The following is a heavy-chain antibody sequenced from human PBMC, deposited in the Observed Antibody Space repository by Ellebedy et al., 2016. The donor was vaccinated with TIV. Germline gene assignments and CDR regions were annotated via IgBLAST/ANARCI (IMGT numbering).Heavy chain of an antibody. CDR3: ARGSYVDTAMENFDY. V-gene: IGHV1-69*04. D-gene: IGHD5-18*01. CDR1: GGTFSSYA. J-gene: IGHJ4*02. Sequence: AASVKVSCKASGGTFSSYAISWVRQAPGQGLEWMGRIIPILGIANYAQKFQGRVTITADKSTSTAYMELSSLRSEDTAVYYCARGSYVDTAMENFDYWGQGTLVTVSS. CDR2: IIPILGIA.